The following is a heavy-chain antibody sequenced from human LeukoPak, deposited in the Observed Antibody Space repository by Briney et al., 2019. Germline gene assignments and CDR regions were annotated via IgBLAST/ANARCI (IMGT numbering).Heavy chain of an antibody. Sequence: SETLSLTCTVSGGSISSYYWSWIRQPPGKGLEWIGYIYYSGSTNYNPSPKSRVTISVDTSKNQFSLKLSSVTAADTAVYYCARTNAYYYDSSGYPLFDYWGQGTLVTVSS. CDR1: GGSISSYY. J-gene: IGHJ4*02. CDR3: ARTNAYYYDSSGYPLFDY. D-gene: IGHD3-22*01. V-gene: IGHV4-59*01. CDR2: IYYSGST.